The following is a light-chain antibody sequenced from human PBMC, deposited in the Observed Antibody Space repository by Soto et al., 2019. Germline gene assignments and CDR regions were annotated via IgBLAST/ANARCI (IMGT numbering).Light chain of an antibody. V-gene: IGKV3-15*01. CDR3: QQYNKWPPLT. CDR1: QSVSSN. CDR2: GAS. Sequence: IVLTQSPGTLSLSPGERATLSCRASQSVSSNLAWYQQKPGQAPRLLIYGASTRATGTPARFSGSGSGTEFTLTISSLQSEDFAVYYCQQYNKWPPLTFGGGTKVDIK. J-gene: IGKJ4*01.